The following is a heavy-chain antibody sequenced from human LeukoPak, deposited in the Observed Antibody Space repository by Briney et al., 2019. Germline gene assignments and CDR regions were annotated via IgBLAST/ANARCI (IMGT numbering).Heavy chain of an antibody. CDR1: GGSIGGDTYY. Sequence: SETLSLTCTVSGGSIGGDTYYRSWIRQHPGKGLEWIGYIYYSGDTHYNPSLESRVTISVDTSKNQFSLELTSVTAADTAAYFCARDGTDSSGYYFGYWGRGTLVTVSS. J-gene: IGHJ4*02. CDR2: IYYSGDT. D-gene: IGHD3-22*01. CDR3: ARDGTDSSGYYFGY. V-gene: IGHV4-31*03.